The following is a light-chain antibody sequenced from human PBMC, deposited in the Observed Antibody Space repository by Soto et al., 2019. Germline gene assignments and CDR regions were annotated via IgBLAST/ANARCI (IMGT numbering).Light chain of an antibody. CDR3: QQYNVWPRT. CDR1: QSVTNN. Sequence: EIVMTQSPATLSVSPGERATLSCRASQSVTNNLAWYQQKPGQAPRLLIYGASTRATGIPARFSGSGSGTGFTLTISSLQSEDFAVYYCQQYNVWPRTFGLGTKVEIK. CDR2: GAS. J-gene: IGKJ1*01. V-gene: IGKV3-15*01.